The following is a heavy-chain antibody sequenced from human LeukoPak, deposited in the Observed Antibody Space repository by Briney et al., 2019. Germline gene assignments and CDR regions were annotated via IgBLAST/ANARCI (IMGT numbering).Heavy chain of an antibody. Sequence: PGGSLRLSCAASGFIFSNYAMDWVRQAPGKGLEWASAISGRGGSTYYADSVKGRFTISRDNSKNTLYLQMNSPRADDTAVYYCAKVESWFGELLSPPHHWGQGTLVTVSS. CDR2: ISGRGGST. D-gene: IGHD3-10*01. V-gene: IGHV3-23*01. CDR1: GFIFSNYA. CDR3: AKVESWFGELLSPPHH. J-gene: IGHJ4*02.